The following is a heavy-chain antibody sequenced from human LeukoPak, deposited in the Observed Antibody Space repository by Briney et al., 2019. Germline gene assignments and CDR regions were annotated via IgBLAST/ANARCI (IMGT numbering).Heavy chain of an antibody. CDR3: ARALDY. CDR1: GYSISSGYY. V-gene: IGHV4-38-2*02. CDR2: SGST. J-gene: IGHJ4*02. Sequence: SETLSLTCTVSGYSISSGYYWGWIRQPPGKGLEWIGSGSTYYNPSLKSRVTISVDTSKNQFSLKLSSVTAADTAVYYCARALDYWGQGTLVTVSS.